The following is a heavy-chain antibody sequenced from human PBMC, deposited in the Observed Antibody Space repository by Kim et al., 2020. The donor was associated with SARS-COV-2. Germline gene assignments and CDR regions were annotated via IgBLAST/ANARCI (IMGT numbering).Heavy chain of an antibody. Sequence: SETLSLTCTVSGGSISSSSYYWGWIRQPPGKGLEWIGSIYYSGSTYYNPSLKSRFTISVDTSKNQFSLKLSSVTAADTAVYYCASYDSSGSPLGDAFDIWGQGTMVTVSS. CDR1: GGSISSSSYY. V-gene: IGHV4-39*01. J-gene: IGHJ3*02. CDR3: ASYDSSGSPLGDAFDI. D-gene: IGHD3-22*01. CDR2: IYYSGST.